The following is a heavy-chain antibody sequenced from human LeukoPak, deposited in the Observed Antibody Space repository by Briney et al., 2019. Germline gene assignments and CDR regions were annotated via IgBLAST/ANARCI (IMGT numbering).Heavy chain of an antibody. J-gene: IGHJ3*02. D-gene: IGHD3-22*01. V-gene: IGHV4-38-2*01. Sequence: SETLSLTCAVSGYSISSGYYWDWIRQPPGKGLEWIGSIYHSGSTYYNPSLKSRVTISVDTSKNQFSLKLSSVTAADTAVYYCARQGLYYYDSSGPDAFDIWGQGTMVTVSS. CDR3: ARQGLYYYDSSGPDAFDI. CDR2: IYHSGST. CDR1: GYSISSGYY.